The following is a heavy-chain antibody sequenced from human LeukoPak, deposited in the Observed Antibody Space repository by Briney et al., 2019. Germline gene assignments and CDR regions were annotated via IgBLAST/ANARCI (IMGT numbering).Heavy chain of an antibody. CDR1: GFTFSSYA. D-gene: IGHD3-22*01. CDR2: ISGSGGST. CDR3: ARDGSSSGSPFDY. V-gene: IGHV3-23*01. Sequence: GGSLRLTCAASGFTFSSYAMSWVRQAPGKGLEWVSAISGSGGSTYYADSVKGRFTISRDNSKNTLYLQMNSLRAEDTAVYYCARDGSSSGSPFDYWGQGTLVTVSS. J-gene: IGHJ4*02.